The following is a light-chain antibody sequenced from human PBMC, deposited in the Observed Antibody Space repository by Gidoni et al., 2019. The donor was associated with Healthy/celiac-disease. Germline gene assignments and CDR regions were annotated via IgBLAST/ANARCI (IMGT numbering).Light chain of an antibody. CDR2: DAS. J-gene: IGKJ5*01. V-gene: IGKV3-11*01. CDR3: QQRSNWPPIT. CDR1: QSVSSY. Sequence: EIVLTQSPATLSLSPGERATLSCRASQSVSSYLAWYQQKPGQAPRLLIYDASNRATGIPARFSGSGSCTDFTLTISSLEPEDFAVYYCQQRSNWPPITFXXXTRLEIK.